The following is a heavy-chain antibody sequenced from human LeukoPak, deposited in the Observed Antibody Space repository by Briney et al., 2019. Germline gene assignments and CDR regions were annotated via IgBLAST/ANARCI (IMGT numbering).Heavy chain of an antibody. D-gene: IGHD3-10*01. V-gene: IGHV1-69*06. CDR1: GHTFTGYY. J-gene: IGHJ3*02. CDR2: IIPIFGTA. CDR3: ASRSRVRWFGHSDAFDI. Sequence: SVKVSCKASGHTFTGYYMHWVRQAPGQGLEWMGGIIPIFGTANYAQKFQGRVTITADKSTSTAYMELSSLRSEDTAVYYCASRSRVRWFGHSDAFDIWGQGTMVTVSS.